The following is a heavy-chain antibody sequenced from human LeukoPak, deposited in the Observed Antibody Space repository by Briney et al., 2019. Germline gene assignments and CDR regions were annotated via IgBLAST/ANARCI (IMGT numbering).Heavy chain of an antibody. Sequence: GASVKVSCKASGGTFSSYAISWVRQAPGQGLGWMGGIIPIFGTANYAQKFQGRVTITADESTSTAYMELSSLRSEDTAVYYCASGEEVRTTRYYYYYMDVWGKGTTVTISS. CDR3: ASGEEVRTTRYYYYYMDV. CDR2: IIPIFGTA. CDR1: GGTFSSYA. V-gene: IGHV1-69*13. J-gene: IGHJ6*03. D-gene: IGHD3-10*01.